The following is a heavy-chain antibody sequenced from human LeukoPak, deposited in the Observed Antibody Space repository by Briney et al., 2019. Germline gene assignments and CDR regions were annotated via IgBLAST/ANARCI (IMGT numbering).Heavy chain of an antibody. CDR3: AREGHSYYYMDV. CDR1: DFTFNTYD. CDR2: ISSSSSYI. Sequence: GGSLRLSCAASDFTFNTYDMNWVRQAPGQGLEWVSSISSSSSYIYYADSVKGRFTISRDNAKNSLYLQTNSLRAEDPSIYYCAREGHSYYYMDVWGKGTTVTVSS. J-gene: IGHJ6*03. V-gene: IGHV3-21*01.